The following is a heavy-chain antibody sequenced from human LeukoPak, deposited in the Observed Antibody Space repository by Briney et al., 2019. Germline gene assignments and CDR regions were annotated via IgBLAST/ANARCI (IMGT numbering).Heavy chain of an antibody. CDR3: ARDRGIAAAGTYY. V-gene: IGHV1-69*04. D-gene: IGHD6-13*01. J-gene: IGHJ4*02. CDR2: IIPILGIA. CDR1: GYTFTSYG. Sequence: ASVKVSCKASGYTFTSYGISWVRQAPGQGLEWMGRIIPILGIANYAQKFQGRVTITADKSTSTAYMELSSLRSEDTAVYYCARDRGIAAAGTYYWGQGTLVTVSS.